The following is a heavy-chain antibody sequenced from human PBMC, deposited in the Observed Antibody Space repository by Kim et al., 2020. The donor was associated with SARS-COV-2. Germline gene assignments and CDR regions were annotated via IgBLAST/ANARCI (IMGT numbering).Heavy chain of an antibody. V-gene: IGHV3-74*01. Sequence: GGSLRLSCAASGFTFSSYWMHWVRQAPGKGLVWVSRINSDGSSTSYADSVKSRFTISRDNAKNTLYLQMNSLRAEDTAVYYCARAHANYYYYGMDVWGQGTTVTVSS. CDR1: GFTFSSYW. J-gene: IGHJ6*02. CDR3: ARAHANYYYYGMDV. CDR2: INSDGSST.